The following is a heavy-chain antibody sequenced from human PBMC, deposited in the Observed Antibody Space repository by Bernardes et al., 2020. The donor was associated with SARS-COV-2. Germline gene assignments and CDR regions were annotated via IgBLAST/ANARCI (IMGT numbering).Heavy chain of an antibody. J-gene: IGHJ4*02. CDR2: IYYSGST. CDR3: ARSYYDILAGPRGAYYFDY. V-gene: IGHV4-31*03. D-gene: IGHD3-9*01. CDR1: GGSISSNDYY. Sequence: SETLSLTCTVSGGSISSNDYYWSWLRQHPGKGLEWIGKIYYSGSTYYSPSLKSRVSISVDTSKNQFSLKLSSVTAADTAVYYCARSYYDILAGPRGAYYFDYWGQGTLVTVSS.